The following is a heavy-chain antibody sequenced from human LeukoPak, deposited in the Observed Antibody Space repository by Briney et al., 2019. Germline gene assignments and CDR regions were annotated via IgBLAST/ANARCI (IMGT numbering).Heavy chain of an antibody. V-gene: IGHV3-7*01. CDR3: ARDQAASQVYYFDY. J-gene: IGHJ4*02. Sequence: GRSLRLSCAASGFTFSSYWMSWVRQAPGKGLEWVANIKQDGSEKYYVDSVKGRFTISRDNAKNSLYLQMNSLRAEDTAVYYCARDQAASQVYYFDYWGQGTLVTVSS. CDR1: GFTFSSYW. CDR2: IKQDGSEK. D-gene: IGHD2-15*01.